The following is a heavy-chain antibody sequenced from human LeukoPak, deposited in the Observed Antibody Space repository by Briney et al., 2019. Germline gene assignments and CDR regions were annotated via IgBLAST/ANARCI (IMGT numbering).Heavy chain of an antibody. Sequence: GGSLRLSCAASGFISDDYAMHWVRQAPGKGLEWVSGISWESGKIDYADSVRGRFTISRDNAKNSLYLQMSSLRADDTALYYCAKDIRAYDYHGMDVWGQGTTVTVSS. CDR3: AKDIRAYDYHGMDV. CDR2: ISWESGKI. J-gene: IGHJ6*02. V-gene: IGHV3-9*02. CDR1: GFISDDYA.